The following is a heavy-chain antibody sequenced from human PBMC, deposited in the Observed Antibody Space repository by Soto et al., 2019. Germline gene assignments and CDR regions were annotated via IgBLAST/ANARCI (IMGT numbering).Heavy chain of an antibody. V-gene: IGHV1-69*01. J-gene: IGHJ4*02. CDR2: IIPTLGTP. D-gene: IGHD6-19*01. Sequence: QVQLVQSGAEVKKPGSSVKVSCKASGGIFSNFAFNWMRQAPGQGLEWMGGIIPTLGTPHYAQKFLGRVTITADESTRTVYLEMSSLTVEDTAVYYCARVGLGAYDYWGQGTLVIGSS. CDR1: GGIFSNFA. CDR3: ARVGLGAYDY.